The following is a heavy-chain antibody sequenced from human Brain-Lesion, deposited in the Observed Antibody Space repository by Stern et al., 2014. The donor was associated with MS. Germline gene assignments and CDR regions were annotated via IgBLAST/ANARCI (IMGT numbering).Heavy chain of an antibody. Sequence: VQLVESGGGLVQPGGSLRLSCAASGFTFSTYAMSWVRQAPGKGLQWVSVISDDGGPKYYAASVKGRFTISRDNSNNTPYLQMDSLRADDTAVYYCAKWPHHIAVAGTRYFQHWGQGTLVTVSS. V-gene: IGHV3-23*04. J-gene: IGHJ1*01. D-gene: IGHD6-19*01. CDR2: ISDDGGPK. CDR1: GFTFSTYA. CDR3: AKWPHHIAVAGTRYFQH.